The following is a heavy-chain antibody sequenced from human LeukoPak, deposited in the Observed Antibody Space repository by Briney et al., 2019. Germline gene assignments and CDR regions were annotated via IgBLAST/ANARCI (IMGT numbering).Heavy chain of an antibody. CDR3: ARDRARGRGFGELLFDY. CDR1: GFTFSDYW. J-gene: IGHJ4*02. CDR2: IKKDGREK. Sequence: GGSLRLSCAASGFTFSDYWMSWVRQAPGKGLEWVANIKKDGREKYYVDSVKGRFTISRDNTKSSLYLQMNSLRAEDTAVYYCARDRARGRGFGELLFDYWGQGTLVTVSS. D-gene: IGHD3-10*01. V-gene: IGHV3-7*01.